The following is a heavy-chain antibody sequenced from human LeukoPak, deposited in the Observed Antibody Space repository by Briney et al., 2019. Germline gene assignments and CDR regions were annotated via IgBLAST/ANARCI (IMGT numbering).Heavy chain of an antibody. Sequence: PGGSLRLSCAASGFTVSSSYMTWVRQAPGKGLEWVANIRQDGSEKYYVDSVKGRFTIFRDNAKNSLYLQMNSLRAEDTAVYYCARDTIFGVVISEENYYGMDVRGQGTTVTVSS. CDR2: IRQDGSEK. J-gene: IGHJ6*02. D-gene: IGHD3-3*01. CDR1: GFTVSSSY. CDR3: ARDTIFGVVISEENYYGMDV. V-gene: IGHV3-7*03.